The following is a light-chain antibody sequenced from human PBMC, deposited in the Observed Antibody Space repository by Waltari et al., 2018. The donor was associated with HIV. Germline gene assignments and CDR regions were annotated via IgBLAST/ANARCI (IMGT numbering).Light chain of an antibody. CDR1: RSNIGSNT. Sequence: QSVLTQPPSASGTPGQRVIISCSGNRSNIGSNTVNWYKQFSGAAPTLLIYSNNQRPAAVPDRFSGSKSGSAASLAISGLKSEDEADYHCATWDDARRAPGFGPGTKLTV. V-gene: IGLV1-44*01. CDR2: SNN. J-gene: IGLJ3*02. CDR3: ATWDDARRAPG.